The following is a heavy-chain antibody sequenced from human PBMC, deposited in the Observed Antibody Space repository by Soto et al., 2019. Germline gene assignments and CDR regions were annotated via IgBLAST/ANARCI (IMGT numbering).Heavy chain of an antibody. CDR3: AKTIHSYGSGRFDY. J-gene: IGHJ4*02. D-gene: IGHD6-25*01. CDR1: GFTFSSYA. V-gene: IGHV3-23*01. CDR2: ISGSGGST. Sequence: GGSLRLSCAASGFTFSSYAMSWVRQAPGKGLEWVSAISGSGGSTYYADSVKGRFTISRDNSKNTLYLQMNSLRAEDTAVYYSAKTIHSYGSGRFDYWGPGTLVTVSS.